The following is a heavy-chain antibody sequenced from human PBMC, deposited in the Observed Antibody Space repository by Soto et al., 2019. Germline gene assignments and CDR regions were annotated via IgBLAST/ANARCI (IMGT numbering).Heavy chain of an antibody. D-gene: IGHD2-15*01. CDR1: GFTFSSYG. CDR3: ARDKAHLGYCSGGSCYPTYYYYGMDV. V-gene: IGHV3-33*01. Sequence: QVQLVESGGGVVQPGRSLRLSCAASGFTFSSYGMHWVRQAPGKGLEWVAVIWYDGSNKYYADSVKGRFTISRDNSKNPLYLQMNSLRAEDTAVYYWARDKAHLGYCSGGSCYPTYYYYGMDVWGQGTTVTVSS. CDR2: IWYDGSNK. J-gene: IGHJ6*02.